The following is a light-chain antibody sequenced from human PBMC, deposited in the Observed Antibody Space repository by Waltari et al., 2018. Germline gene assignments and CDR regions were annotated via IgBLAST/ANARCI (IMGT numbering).Light chain of an antibody. CDR3: QQSYFTPRGN. Sequence: DLRMTQSPSSLSASVGDRVTITCRASQAINTYLNWYQQQQGKAPKLLIYAASRLQRGVPSRFSGSGSGTDFTLTISRLQPEDFATYYCQQSYFTPRGNFGPGTRVDL. CDR1: QAINTY. V-gene: IGKV1-39*01. J-gene: IGKJ3*01. CDR2: AAS.